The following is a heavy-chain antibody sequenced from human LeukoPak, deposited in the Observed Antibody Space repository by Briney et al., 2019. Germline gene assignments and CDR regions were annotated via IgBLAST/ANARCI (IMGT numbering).Heavy chain of an antibody. Sequence: PGGSLRLSCAASGLTFRKAWMNWVRQAPGKGLEWVGRIKNRTEGGTTDYAAPVKGRFTISRDDSRNMVFLHMNSLNTGDTAVYFCAAGSGAPGYWGRGTLVTVSS. D-gene: IGHD3-10*01. V-gene: IGHV3-15*01. CDR1: GLTFRKAW. CDR2: IKNRTEGGTT. J-gene: IGHJ4*02. CDR3: AAGSGAPGY.